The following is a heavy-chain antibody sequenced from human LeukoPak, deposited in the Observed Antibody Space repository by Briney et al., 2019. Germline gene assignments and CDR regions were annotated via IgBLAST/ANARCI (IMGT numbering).Heavy chain of an antibody. CDR1: GFTFSSYA. V-gene: IGHV3-23*01. J-gene: IGHJ6*04. CDR3: ATARYYDFWSGYYGMDV. CDR2: ISGSGGST. D-gene: IGHD3-3*01. Sequence: GGSLRLSCAASGFTFSSYAMSWVRQAPGKGLEWVSAISGSGGSTYYADSVKGRFTISRDNSKNTLYLQMNSLRAEDTAVYYCATARYYDFWSGYYGMDVWGKGTTATVSS.